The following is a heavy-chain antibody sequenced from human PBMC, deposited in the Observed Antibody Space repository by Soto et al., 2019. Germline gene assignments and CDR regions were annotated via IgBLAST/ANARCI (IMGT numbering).Heavy chain of an antibody. J-gene: IGHJ5*02. CDR1: GYTFTSYG. Sequence: ASVKVSCKASGYTFTSYGISWVRQAPGQGLEWMGWISAYNGNTNYAQKLQGRVTMTTDTSTSTAYMELRSLRSDDTAVYYCAREVYYYGLGSSSWFDPWGQGTLVTSPQ. V-gene: IGHV1-18*01. D-gene: IGHD3-10*01. CDR2: ISAYNGNT. CDR3: AREVYYYGLGSSSWFDP.